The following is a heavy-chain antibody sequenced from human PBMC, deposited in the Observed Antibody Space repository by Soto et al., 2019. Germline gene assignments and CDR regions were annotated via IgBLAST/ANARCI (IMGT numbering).Heavy chain of an antibody. CDR2: IKQDGSEK. Sequence: GGSLRLSCAASGFTFSSYWMSWVRQAPGKGLEWVANIKQDGSEKYYVDSVKGRFTISRDNAKNSLYLQMNSLRAEDTAVYYCARGREQWLVLRYFDYWGQGTLVTVSS. CDR3: ARGREQWLVLRYFDY. J-gene: IGHJ4*02. CDR1: GFTFSSYW. D-gene: IGHD6-19*01. V-gene: IGHV3-7*01.